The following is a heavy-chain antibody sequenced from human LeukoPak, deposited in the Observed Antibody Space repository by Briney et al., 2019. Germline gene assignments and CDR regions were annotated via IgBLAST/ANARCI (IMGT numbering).Heavy chain of an antibody. CDR1: GGSFSGYY. CDR2: INHSGST. Sequence: PSETLSRTCAVYGGSFSGYYWSWIRQPPGKGLEWSGEINHSGSTNYNPSLKSRVTISVDTSKNQFSQKVSCVTAEGTAVYYCARGDDSSGWYSISDYWGQGTLVTVSS. J-gene: IGHJ4*02. CDR3: ARGDDSSGWYSISDY. V-gene: IGHV4-34*01. D-gene: IGHD6-19*01.